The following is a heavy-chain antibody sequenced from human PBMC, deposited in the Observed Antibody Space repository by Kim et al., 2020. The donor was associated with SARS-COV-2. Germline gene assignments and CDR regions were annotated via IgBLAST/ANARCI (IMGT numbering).Heavy chain of an antibody. V-gene: IGHV4-30-2*01. D-gene: IGHD3-10*01. CDR3: ARGYGSGSPYGMDV. J-gene: IGHJ6*02. Sequence: NPPPKPRVTIQVDGSKNQFPLKLSAVTAADTAVYYCARGYGSGSPYGMDVWGQGTTVTVSS.